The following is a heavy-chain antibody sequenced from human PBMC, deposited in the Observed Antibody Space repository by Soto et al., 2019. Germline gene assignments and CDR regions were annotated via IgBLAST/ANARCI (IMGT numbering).Heavy chain of an antibody. CDR1: GFTFINYA. J-gene: IGHJ3*02. Sequence: EVQLLESGGGLVQPGGSLRLSCAASGFTFINYAMSWVRQAPGKGLEWVSTIGGGDGSTYYADSVKGRFTISRDNSNSALYRQMNSLRVGDTAIYYCAKGILVKPPGTRTFDIGGQGTMVIVSS. CDR2: IGGGDGST. V-gene: IGHV3-23*01. D-gene: IGHD6-13*01. CDR3: AKGILVKPPGTRTFDI.